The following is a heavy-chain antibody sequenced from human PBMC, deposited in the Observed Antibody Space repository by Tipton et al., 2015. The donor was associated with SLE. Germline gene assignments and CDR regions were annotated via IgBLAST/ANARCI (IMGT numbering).Heavy chain of an antibody. Sequence: PGLVKPSETLSLSCSVSGTSISLVYWDWIRQPAGKGLEWIGRFHPSGSTFYNPSLKSRLTMSADTSKNQISLNLTSVTAADTATYYCARGYCSSGNCYMGLDVWGQGTTVTVSS. CDR2: FHPSGST. V-gene: IGHV4-4*07. J-gene: IGHJ6*02. CDR3: ARGYCSSGNCYMGLDV. CDR1: GTSISLVY. D-gene: IGHD2-15*01.